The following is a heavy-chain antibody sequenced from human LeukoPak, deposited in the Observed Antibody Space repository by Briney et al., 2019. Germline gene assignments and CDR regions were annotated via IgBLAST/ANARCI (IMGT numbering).Heavy chain of an antibody. CDR3: AKELSIVGAMGFDY. CDR2: ISSSSSYI. V-gene: IGHV3-21*01. CDR1: GFTFSSYS. J-gene: IGHJ4*02. D-gene: IGHD1-26*01. Sequence: GGSLRLSCAASGFTFSSYSMNWVRQAPGKGLEWVSSISSSSSYIYYADSVKGRFTISRDNAKNTLYLQMNSLRAEDTAVYYCAKELSIVGAMGFDYWGQGTLVTVSS.